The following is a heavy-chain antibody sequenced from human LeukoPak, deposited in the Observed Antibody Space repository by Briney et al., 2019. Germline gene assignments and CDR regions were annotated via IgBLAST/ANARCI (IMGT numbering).Heavy chain of an antibody. Sequence: KPSETLSLTCTVSAVSITSYYWNWIRQPPGKGLEWIGYVHFSGRSLYNPSLKSRVTLSTDTSKNHITLDPNFVTAADTAVYYCARWGGGSLRAYDVWGQGTMATVSS. CDR3: ARWGGGSLRAYDV. V-gene: IGHV4-59*01. J-gene: IGHJ3*01. CDR1: AVSITSYY. CDR2: VHFSGRS. D-gene: IGHD2-15*01.